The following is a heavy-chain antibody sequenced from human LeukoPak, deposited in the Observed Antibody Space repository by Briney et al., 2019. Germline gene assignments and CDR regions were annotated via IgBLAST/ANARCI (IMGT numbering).Heavy chain of an antibody. CDR1: GGTFSSYA. CDR3: AREYYDSSGYYPFDY. CDR2: IIPIFGTA. Sequence: SVKVSCKASGGTFSSYAISWVRQAPGQGLEWMGGIIPIFGTANYAQKFQGRVTITTDESTSTAYMEPSSLRSEDTAVYYCAREYYDSSGYYPFDYWGQGTLVTVSS. J-gene: IGHJ4*02. D-gene: IGHD3-22*01. V-gene: IGHV1-69*05.